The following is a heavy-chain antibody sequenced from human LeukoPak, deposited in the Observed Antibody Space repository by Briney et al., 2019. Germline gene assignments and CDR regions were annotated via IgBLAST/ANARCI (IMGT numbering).Heavy chain of an antibody. CDR1: GFTFSSYA. D-gene: IGHD2-21*01. J-gene: IGHJ4*02. CDR2: ISGSGGST. V-gene: IGHV3-23*01. Sequence: GGSLRLSCAGSGFTFSSYAMSWVRRAPGRGLEWVSSISGSGGSTYYADSVKGRFTISRDNSKNTLYLQMNSLRAEDTAVYYCAKAKGVVIAPFDYWGQGTLVTVPS. CDR3: AKAKGVVIAPFDY.